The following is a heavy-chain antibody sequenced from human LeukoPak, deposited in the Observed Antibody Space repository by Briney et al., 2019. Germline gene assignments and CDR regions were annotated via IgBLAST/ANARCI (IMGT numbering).Heavy chain of an antibody. V-gene: IGHV1-69*13. D-gene: IGHD4-17*01. Sequence: SVKVSCKASGGTFSSYAISWVRQAPGQGLEWMGGIIPIFGTANYAQRFQGRVTITADESTSTAYMELSSPRSEDTAVYYCGRGGDNDYGAFDIWGQGTMVTVSS. CDR1: GGTFSSYA. J-gene: IGHJ3*02. CDR2: IIPIFGTA. CDR3: GRGGDNDYGAFDI.